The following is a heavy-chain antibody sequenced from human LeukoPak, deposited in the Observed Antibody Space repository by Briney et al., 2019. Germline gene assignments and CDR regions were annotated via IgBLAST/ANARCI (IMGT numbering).Heavy chain of an antibody. Sequence: SETLSLTCTVSGGSISSSSYYWGWMRQPPGKGLEWIGSIYYSGSTYYNPSLKSRVTISVDTSKNQFSLKLSSVTAADTAVYYCAILREDRSLFCWGQGTMVTVSS. J-gene: IGHJ3*01. V-gene: IGHV4-39*01. CDR3: AILREDRSLFC. CDR1: GGSISSSSYY. D-gene: IGHD3-3*01. CDR2: IYYSGST.